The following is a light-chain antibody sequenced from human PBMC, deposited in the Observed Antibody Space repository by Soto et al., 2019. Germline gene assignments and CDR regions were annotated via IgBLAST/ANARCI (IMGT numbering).Light chain of an antibody. J-gene: IGKJ1*01. V-gene: IGKV3-20*01. CDR2: AAS. CDR1: QSVSSSY. CDR3: ELYGSSPKT. Sequence: EIVLAQSPGTLSLSPGERATLSCRAGQSVSSSYLACYQQKAGQSPRLLIYAASSRATGIPDRFSGSGSATDFTLTISRLESYYNAVDYSELYGSSPKTFGQGTKV.